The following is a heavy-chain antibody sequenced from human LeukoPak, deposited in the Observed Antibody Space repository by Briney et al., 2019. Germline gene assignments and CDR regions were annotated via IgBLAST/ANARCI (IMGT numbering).Heavy chain of an antibody. V-gene: IGHV3-48*02. Sequence: GGSLRLSCAASGFTFSYYSMNWVRQAPGKGLEWVSYISRSSSAIYYADSVKGRFTISRDNAKNSLFLQMNSLRDEDTAVYYCARDPYSYDTSGPKPFDYWGQGTLVTVSS. J-gene: IGHJ4*02. D-gene: IGHD3-3*01. CDR1: GFTFSYYS. CDR2: ISRSSSAI. CDR3: ARDPYSYDTSGPKPFDY.